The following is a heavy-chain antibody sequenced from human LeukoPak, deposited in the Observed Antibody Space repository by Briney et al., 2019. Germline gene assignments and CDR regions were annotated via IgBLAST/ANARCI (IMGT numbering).Heavy chain of an antibody. CDR3: AREGYDSSGYYYYYFDY. CDR2: IKQDGSEK. J-gene: IGHJ4*02. D-gene: IGHD3-22*01. V-gene: IGHV3-7*01. Sequence: GGSLRLSCAASGFTFSSYWMSWVSQAPGKWLEGVANIKQDGSEKYYVDSVKGRFTISRDNAKNSLYLQMNSLSAEDTAVYYCAREGYDSSGYYYYYFDYWGQGTLVTVSS. CDR1: GFTFSSYW.